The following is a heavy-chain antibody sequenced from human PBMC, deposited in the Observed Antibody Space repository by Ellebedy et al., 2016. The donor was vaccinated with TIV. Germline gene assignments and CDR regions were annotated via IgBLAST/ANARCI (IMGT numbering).Heavy chain of an antibody. D-gene: IGHD3-3*02. CDR2: FHYTGTT. CDR1: GGSISVTGYY. Sequence: MPSETLSLTCTVSGGSISVTGYYRGWVRQPPGKGLEWIGSFHYTGTTYYNPSLKSRVTIPIDTSKNRFPLKLTSVTAADTAVYYCGRHSIYDPFDPWGQGTLVTVSS. CDR3: GRHSIYDPFDP. V-gene: IGHV4-39*01. J-gene: IGHJ5*02.